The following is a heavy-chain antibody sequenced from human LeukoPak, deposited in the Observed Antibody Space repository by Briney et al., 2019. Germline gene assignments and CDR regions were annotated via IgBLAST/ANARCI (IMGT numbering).Heavy chain of an antibody. CDR1: RFTLSSFG. CDR2: ISTSSLNTI. CDR3: ARSLSTDFDY. Sequence: GGSLRLSCVASRFTLSSFGLNWLRQAPGKGLEWISYISTSSLNTIHYADSVKGRFTISRDNAKNSLFLQMNSLRAEDTAVYYCARSLSTDFDYWGQGILVTVSS. V-gene: IGHV3-48*04. D-gene: IGHD5/OR15-5a*01. J-gene: IGHJ4*02.